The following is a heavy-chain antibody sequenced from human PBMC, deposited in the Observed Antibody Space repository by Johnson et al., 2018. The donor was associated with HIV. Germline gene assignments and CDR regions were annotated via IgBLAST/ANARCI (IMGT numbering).Heavy chain of an antibody. CDR1: GFTFSSYD. D-gene: IGHD6-19*01. V-gene: IGHV3-13*01. CDR2: IGTAGDT. CDR3: ARAIDQGYSSGWSSDVYDI. J-gene: IGHJ3*02. Sequence: EVQLVESGGGVVQPGGSLRLSCAASGFTFSSYDMHWVRQATGKGLEWVSAIGTAGDTYYPGSVKGRFTISRDNAKNTLYLQMNSLRVEDTAVYYCARAIDQGYSSGWSSDVYDIWGQGTMVIVSA.